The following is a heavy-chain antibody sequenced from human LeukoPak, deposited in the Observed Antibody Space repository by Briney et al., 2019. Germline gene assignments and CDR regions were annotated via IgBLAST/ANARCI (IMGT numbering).Heavy chain of an antibody. CDR3: ARGDYCGSGSYFSPLGY. J-gene: IGHJ4*02. V-gene: IGHV3-20*04. Sequence: GGSLRLSCAASGFTFDDYGMSWVRQAPGKGLEWVSGINWNGGSTGYADSVKGRFTISRDNAKNSLYLQMNSLRAEDTALYYCARGDYCGSGSYFSPLGYWGQGTLVTVSS. CDR2: INWNGGST. CDR1: GFTFDDYG. D-gene: IGHD3-10*01.